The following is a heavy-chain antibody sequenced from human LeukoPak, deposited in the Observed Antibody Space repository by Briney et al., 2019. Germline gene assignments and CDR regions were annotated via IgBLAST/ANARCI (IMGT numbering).Heavy chain of an antibody. V-gene: IGHV4-30-2*01. Sequence: SETLSLTCAVSGGSISSGGYSWSWIRQPPGKGLEWIGYIYHSGSTYYNPSLKSRVTISVDRSKNQFSLKLSFVTAADTAVYYCARADSSGPNWFDPWGQGTLVTVSS. CDR2: IYHSGST. CDR3: ARADSSGPNWFDP. D-gene: IGHD3-22*01. CDR1: GGSISSGGYS. J-gene: IGHJ5*02.